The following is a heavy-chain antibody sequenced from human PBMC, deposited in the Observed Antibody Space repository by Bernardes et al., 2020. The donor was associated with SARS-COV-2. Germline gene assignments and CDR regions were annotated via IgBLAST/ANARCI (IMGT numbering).Heavy chain of an antibody. V-gene: IGHV3-21*01. D-gene: IGHD3-10*02. J-gene: IGHJ4*02. CDR1: GFTFSDYS. Sequence: GGPLRLSCVASGFTFSDYSMNWVRQAPGKGLEWVSSISSSSRYIDNADAVKGRFTISRNNAKNSLYLQMNSLRAEDTAVYYWAGEGIATIFGAWGYWGQGTLVTVSS. CDR3: AGEGIATIFGAWGY. CDR2: ISSSSRYI.